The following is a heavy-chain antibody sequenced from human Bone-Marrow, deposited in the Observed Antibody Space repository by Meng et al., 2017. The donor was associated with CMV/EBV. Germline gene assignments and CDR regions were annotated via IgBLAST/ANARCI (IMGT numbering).Heavy chain of an antibody. J-gene: IGHJ6*02. D-gene: IGHD4-11*01. Sequence: GGSLRLSCAASGFTFSSYGMHWVRQAPGKGLEWVANIKQDGSEKYYVDSVKGRFTISRDNAKNSLYLQMNSLRVEDTALYYCAREGDYNGYYYGMDVWGQGTTVTVSS. CDR1: GFTFSSYG. CDR3: AREGDYNGYYYGMDV. CDR2: IKQDGSEK. V-gene: IGHV3-7*03.